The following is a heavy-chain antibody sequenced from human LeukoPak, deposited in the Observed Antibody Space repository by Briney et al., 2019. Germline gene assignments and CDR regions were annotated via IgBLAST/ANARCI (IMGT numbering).Heavy chain of an antibody. Sequence: GGSLRLSCAASGFIFSGYGMHWVRQAPGKGLAWVALISHDESTKHYADSVKGRFTISRDNSKNTLYLQMNNLRVEDTAVYYCAKDRIVISFGDVSKHWGQGTLVTVSS. V-gene: IGHV3-30*18. CDR1: GFIFSGYG. D-gene: IGHD3-10*01. CDR3: AKDRIVISFGDVSKH. CDR2: ISHDESTK. J-gene: IGHJ1*01.